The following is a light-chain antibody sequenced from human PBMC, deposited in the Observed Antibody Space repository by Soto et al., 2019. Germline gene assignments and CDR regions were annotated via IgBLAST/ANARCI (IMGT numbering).Light chain of an antibody. J-gene: IGLJ2*01. V-gene: IGLV1-47*01. Sequence: QSVVTQPPSASGTPGQRVTISCSGSSSNIGSHYVYWYQQLPGTAPKLLIYRNNQRPSGVPDRFSGSKSGTSASLAISGLRSEDEADYYCAAWDDSLVVFGGGTKVTVL. CDR1: SSNIGSHY. CDR3: AAWDDSLVV. CDR2: RNN.